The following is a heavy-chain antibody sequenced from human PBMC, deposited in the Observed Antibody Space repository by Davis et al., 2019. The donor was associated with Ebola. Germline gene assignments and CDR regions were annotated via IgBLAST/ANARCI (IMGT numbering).Heavy chain of an antibody. J-gene: IGHJ4*02. CDR1: GFTFSSYW. V-gene: IGHV3-72*01. CDR3: VTENWYRFES. Sequence: GESLKISCAASGFTFSSYWMSWVRLTPGRGLEWVGLSRNKENRYSTEYAASVRGRFTISRDDSKESLYLQMNSLRTEDTAVYYCVTENWYRFESWGQGTLVTVSS. D-gene: IGHD1/OR15-1a*01. CDR2: SRNKENRYST.